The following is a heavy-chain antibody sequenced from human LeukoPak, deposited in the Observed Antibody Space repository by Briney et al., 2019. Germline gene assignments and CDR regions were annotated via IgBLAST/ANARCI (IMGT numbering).Heavy chain of an antibody. CDR1: GGTFSSYA. V-gene: IGHV1-69*06. CDR2: IIPIFGTA. Sequence: SVNVSCKASGGTFSSYAISWVRQAPGQGLEWMGGIIPIFGTANYAQKFQGRVTITADKSTSTAYMELSSLRSEDTAVYYCARGGEAAALIGTGEGEAQNLDYWGQGTLVTVSS. CDR3: ARGGEAAALIGTGEGEAQNLDY. J-gene: IGHJ4*02. D-gene: IGHD6-13*01.